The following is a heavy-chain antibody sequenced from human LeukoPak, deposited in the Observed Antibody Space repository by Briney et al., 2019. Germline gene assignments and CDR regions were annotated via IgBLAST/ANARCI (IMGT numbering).Heavy chain of an antibody. CDR3: ARDRPGRELLPYFDY. V-gene: IGHV1-69*13. D-gene: IGHD1-26*01. Sequence: SVKVSCKASGGILSNYTVSWVRQAPGQGLEGMGGLIPIFGTPYYAQNVQGRVTITADESTSTAFLELRSLKSEDTAVYYCARDRPGRELLPYFDYWGQGTLVTVSS. J-gene: IGHJ4*02. CDR2: LIPIFGTP. CDR1: GGILSNYT.